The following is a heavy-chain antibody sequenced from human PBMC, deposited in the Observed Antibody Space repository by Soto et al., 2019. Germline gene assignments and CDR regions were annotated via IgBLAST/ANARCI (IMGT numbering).Heavy chain of an antibody. CDR3: ASRNYDILTGSWFDP. CDR2: IYYSGST. D-gene: IGHD3-9*01. V-gene: IGHV4-30-4*01. J-gene: IGHJ5*02. Sequence: SETMSLTCTVSGGSISSGGYYWSWIRQPPGKGLEWIGYIYYSGSTYYNPSLKSRVTISVDTSKNQFSLKLSSVTAADTAVYYCASRNYDILTGSWFDPWGQGTLVTVSS. CDR1: GGSISSGGYY.